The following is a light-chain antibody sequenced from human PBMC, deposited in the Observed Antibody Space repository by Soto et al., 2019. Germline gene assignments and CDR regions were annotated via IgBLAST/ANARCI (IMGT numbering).Light chain of an antibody. J-gene: IGKJ1*01. CDR2: GAS. Sequence: EIVLSQSPGTLSLSPEERATLSCRASQSVSNNYLAWYQQKPGQAPRLLIYGASNRATGIPDRFSGSGSGTDFTLTISSLQPDDFATYYCQQYQSYWTFGQGSNVDIK. CDR3: QQYQSYWT. CDR1: QSVSNNY. V-gene: IGKV3-20*01.